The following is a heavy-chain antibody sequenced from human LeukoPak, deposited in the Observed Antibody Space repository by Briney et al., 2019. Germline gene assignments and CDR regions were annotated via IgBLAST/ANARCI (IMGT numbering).Heavy chain of an antibody. J-gene: IGHJ4*02. CDR2: INHSGST. Sequence: SETLSLTCAVYGGSFSGYYWSWIRQPPGKGLEWIGEINHSGSTNYNPSLKSRVTISVDTSKNQFSLKLSSVTAADTAVYYCASHFLFYDFWSGYYLGVFDYWGQGTLVTVSS. CDR1: GGSFSGYY. V-gene: IGHV4-34*01. D-gene: IGHD3-3*01. CDR3: ASHFLFYDFWSGYYLGVFDY.